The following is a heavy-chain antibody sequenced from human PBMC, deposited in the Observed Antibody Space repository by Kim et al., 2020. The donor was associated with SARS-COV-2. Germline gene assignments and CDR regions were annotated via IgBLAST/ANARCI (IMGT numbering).Heavy chain of an antibody. D-gene: IGHD2-15*01. J-gene: IGHJ4*02. Sequence: DSGKGRFTFSRDNSKNTLDLQMNGLRAEDTAVYYCAWAYSTSAATGPFDYWGQRTLVTVSA. CDR3: AWAYSTSAATGPFDY. V-gene: IGHV3-30*03.